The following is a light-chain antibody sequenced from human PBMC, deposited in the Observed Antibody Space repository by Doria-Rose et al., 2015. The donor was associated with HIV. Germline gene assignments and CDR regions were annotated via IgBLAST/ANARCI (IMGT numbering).Light chain of an antibody. Sequence: EIALTQSPLSLPVTPGQPASISCRSSQSLLHTIGYNYLDWYLQKPGQSPQLLIYLGSNRASGVPDRFSGSGSGTDFTPKISRVEAEDVGVYYCMQALQTPYTFGQGTKLEIK. CDR3: MQALQTPYT. CDR2: LGS. CDR1: QSLLHTIGYNY. V-gene: IGKV2-28*01. J-gene: IGKJ2*01.